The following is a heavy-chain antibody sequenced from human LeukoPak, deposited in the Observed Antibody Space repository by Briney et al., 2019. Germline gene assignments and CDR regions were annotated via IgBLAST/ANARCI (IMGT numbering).Heavy chain of an antibody. CDR2: IRYDGSNK. Sequence: GGSLRLSCAASGFTFSSYGMHWVRQAPGKGLEWVAFIRYDGSNKYYADSVKGRFTISRDNSKNTLYLQMNSLRAEDTAVYYYAKDLTTVTTQQIWGQGTMVTVSS. V-gene: IGHV3-30*02. J-gene: IGHJ3*02. CDR1: GFTFSSYG. CDR3: AKDLTTVTTQQI. D-gene: IGHD4-17*01.